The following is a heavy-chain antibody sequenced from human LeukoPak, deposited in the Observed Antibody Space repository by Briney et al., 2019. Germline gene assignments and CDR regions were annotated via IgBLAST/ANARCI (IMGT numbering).Heavy chain of an antibody. V-gene: IGHV3-23*01. CDR2: ITGSGGST. CDR1: GFTFSSYA. J-gene: IGHJ4*02. D-gene: IGHD1-1*01. Sequence: GGSLRLSCAASGFTFSSYAMSWVRQAPGKGLEWVSDITGSGGSTNYADSVKGRFTISRDNSKNTLYLQMNSLRAEDTAVYYCATDSNNWYFDCWGQGTLVTVSS. CDR3: ATDSNNWYFDC.